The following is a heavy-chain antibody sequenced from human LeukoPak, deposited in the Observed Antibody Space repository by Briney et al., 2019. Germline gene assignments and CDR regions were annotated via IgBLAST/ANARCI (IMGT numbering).Heavy chain of an antibody. CDR1: GFTVSSNY. J-gene: IGHJ4*02. V-gene: IGHV3-53*04. CDR3: AKVYGYSSGWFDY. Sequence: GSLRLSRAASGFTVSSNYMSWVRQAPGKGLEWASVIYSDGSTYYADSAKGRFTIYRHNSKNTLYLLMNSLRAEDTAVYFCAKVYGYSSGWFDYWGQGTLVTVSS. CDR2: IYSDGST. D-gene: IGHD6-19*01.